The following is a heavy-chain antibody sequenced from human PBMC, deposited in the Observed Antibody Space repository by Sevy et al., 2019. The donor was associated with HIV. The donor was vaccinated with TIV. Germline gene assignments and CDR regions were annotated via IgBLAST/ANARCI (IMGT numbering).Heavy chain of an antibody. J-gene: IGHJ6*02. Sequence: GGSLRLSCAASGFTFSSYWMSWVRQAPGKGLEWVANIEQDGSEKYYVDSVKGRFTISRDNAKNSLYLQMNSLRAEDTAEYYCARAFDSGYDLGYYYYGMDVWGQGTTVTVSS. CDR2: IEQDGSEK. V-gene: IGHV3-7*01. CDR3: ARAFDSGYDLGYYYYGMDV. D-gene: IGHD5-12*01. CDR1: GFTFSSYW.